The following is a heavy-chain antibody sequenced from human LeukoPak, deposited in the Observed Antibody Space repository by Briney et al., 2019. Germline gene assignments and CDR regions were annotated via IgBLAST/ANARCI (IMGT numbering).Heavy chain of an antibody. V-gene: IGHV3-30-3*01. CDR2: ISYDGSNK. CDR1: GFTFSTYG. J-gene: IGHJ5*02. D-gene: IGHD2-2*01. Sequence: GGSLRLSCAASGFTFSTYGIHWVRQAPGKGLEWVAVISYDGSNKYYADSVKGRFTISRDNAKNSLYLQMNSLRAEDTAVYYCAREGVPAYSGSNWFDPWGQGTLVTVSS. CDR3: AREGVPAYSGSNWFDP.